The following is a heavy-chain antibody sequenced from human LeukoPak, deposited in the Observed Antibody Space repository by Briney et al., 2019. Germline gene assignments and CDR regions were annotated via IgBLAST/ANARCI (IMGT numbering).Heavy chain of an antibody. J-gene: IGHJ4*02. V-gene: IGHV1-24*01. CDR3: ATLGTMVRRYFGY. CDR2: FDPEDGET. CDR1: GYTLTELS. Sequence: EASVKVSCKVSGYTLTELSMHWVRQAPGKGLEWMGGFDPEDGETIYAQKFQGRVTMTEDTSTDTAYMELNSLRSEDTAVYYCATLGTMVRRYFGYWGQGTLVTVSS. D-gene: IGHD3-10*01.